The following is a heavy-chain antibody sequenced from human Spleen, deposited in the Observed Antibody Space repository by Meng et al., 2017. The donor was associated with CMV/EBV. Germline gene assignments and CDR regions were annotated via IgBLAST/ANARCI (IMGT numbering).Heavy chain of an antibody. Sequence: GESLKISCAASGFTFDDYGMNWVRQRPGRGLEWVSGLNWNGGRTGYADSVKGRFTISRDNAKNSLYLQMNSLRAEDTAVYYCARVSTSGWYSRSDYYYYGMDVWGQGTTVTVS. V-gene: IGHV3-20*04. CDR2: LNWNGGRT. CDR1: GFTFDDYG. D-gene: IGHD6-19*01. CDR3: ARVSTSGWYSRSDYYYYGMDV. J-gene: IGHJ6*02.